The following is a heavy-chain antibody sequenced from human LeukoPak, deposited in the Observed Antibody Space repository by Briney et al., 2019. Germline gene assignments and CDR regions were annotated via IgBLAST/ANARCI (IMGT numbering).Heavy chain of an antibody. Sequence: PSETLSLTCAVYGGSFSGYYWSWIRQPPGKGLEWIGEINHSGSTNYNPSLKSRVTISVDTSKNQFSLKLSSVTAADTAVYYCARGILYRQQLEKRPGRQVPVNWFDPWGQGTLVTVSS. CDR1: GGSFSGYY. D-gene: IGHD6-13*01. V-gene: IGHV4-34*01. J-gene: IGHJ5*02. CDR2: INHSGST. CDR3: ARGILYRQQLEKRPGRQVPVNWFDP.